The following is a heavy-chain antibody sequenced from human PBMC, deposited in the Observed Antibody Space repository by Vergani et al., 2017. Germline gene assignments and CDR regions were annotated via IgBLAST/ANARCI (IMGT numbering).Heavy chain of an antibody. CDR1: GFTFSSHA. Sequence: EVQLLQSEGAVVQPGGSLRLSCVASGFTFSSHAMSWVRQGHGQGLEWVSSIKNTGDGTHYADSVKGRFTISRDNSKNTLYLQMNSLRPEDTATYYCVKDAGSYENFFDSWGQGTLVTVSS. D-gene: IGHD1-26*01. V-gene: IGHV3-23*01. CDR3: VKDAGSYENFFDS. CDR2: IKNTGDGT. J-gene: IGHJ4*02.